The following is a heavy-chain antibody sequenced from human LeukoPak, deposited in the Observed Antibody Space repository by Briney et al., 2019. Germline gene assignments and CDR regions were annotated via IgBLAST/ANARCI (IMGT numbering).Heavy chain of an antibody. CDR1: GGSISSNSYY. V-gene: IGHV4-39*07. Sequence: PSETLSLTCTVSGGSISSNSYYWGWIRQPPGKGLEWIGSIYHSGSTYYNPSLKSRVTISVDTSKNQFSLKLSSVTAADTAVYYCARDGGDRPYWGQGTLVTVSS. CDR3: ARDGGDRPY. D-gene: IGHD2-21*02. CDR2: IYHSGST. J-gene: IGHJ4*02.